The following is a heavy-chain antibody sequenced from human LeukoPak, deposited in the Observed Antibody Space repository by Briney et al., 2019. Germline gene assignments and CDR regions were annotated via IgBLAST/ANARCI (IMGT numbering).Heavy chain of an antibody. J-gene: IGHJ6*03. D-gene: IGHD2-2*01. CDR1: GYTFTSYG. CDR3: ARENCSSTSCYPYYMDV. V-gene: IGHV1-18*01. CDR2: ISAYNGNT. Sequence: ASVKVSCKASGYTFTSYGISWVRQAPGQGFEWMGWISAYNGNTNHARKLQGRDTMTTDTATSTAYMELRSLRSDDTAVYYCARENCSSTSCYPYYMDVWGKGTTVTVSS.